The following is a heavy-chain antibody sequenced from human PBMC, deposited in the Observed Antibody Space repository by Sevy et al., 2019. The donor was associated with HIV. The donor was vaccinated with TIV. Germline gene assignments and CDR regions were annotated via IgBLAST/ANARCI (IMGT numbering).Heavy chain of an antibody. Sequence: GGSLRLSCAASGFTFNKYNMNWVRQAPGKGLEWVSTITGYSTDIYYADSVKGRFTTSRDDAKNSRYLQMNGLRAEDTAIYYCARAEQTYFFDYWGQGTLVTVSS. CDR1: GFTFNKYN. V-gene: IGHV3-21*06. CDR3: ARAEQTYFFDY. J-gene: IGHJ4*02. CDR2: ITGYSTDI.